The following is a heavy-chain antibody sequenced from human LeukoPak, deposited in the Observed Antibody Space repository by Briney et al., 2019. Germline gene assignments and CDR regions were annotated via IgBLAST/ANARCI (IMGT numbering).Heavy chain of an antibody. V-gene: IGHV3-23*01. CDR3: AKDPRITKNYYYYYYMDV. Sequence: QPGGSLGLSCAASGFTFNNYAMSWVRQAPGKRLEWVSAITGSGGSTNYVDSVKGRFTISRDNSKNTLYLQMNSLRGEDTALYYCAKDPRITKNYYYYYYMDVWGKGTTVTVSS. CDR1: GFTFNNYA. CDR2: ITGSGGST. J-gene: IGHJ6*03. D-gene: IGHD3-3*01.